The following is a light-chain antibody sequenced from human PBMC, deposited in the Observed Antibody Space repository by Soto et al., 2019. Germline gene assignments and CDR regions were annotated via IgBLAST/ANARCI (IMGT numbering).Light chain of an antibody. Sequence: DIVVTQSPGSLTVSLGERATINCKSSRSILSRSTNKNYLAWYQQRSGQPPKLLISWASTRLSGVPDRSSGSGSGTDFTLPVSSLQAEDVAFYFCQQYFSAPQEPFGQGTKLEV. CDR2: WAS. CDR3: QQYFSAPQEP. J-gene: IGKJ1*01. CDR1: RSILSRSTNKNY. V-gene: IGKV4-1*01.